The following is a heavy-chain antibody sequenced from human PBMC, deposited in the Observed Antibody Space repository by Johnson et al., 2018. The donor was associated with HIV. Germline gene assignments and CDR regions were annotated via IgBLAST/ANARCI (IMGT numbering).Heavy chain of an antibody. Sequence: QLVESGGGVVQPGRSLRLSCAASGFTFSSYGMHWVRQAPGKRLEWVAVIWYDGSNKYYADSVKGRFTISRDNSKNTLYLQMNSLRAEDTAVYYCARSGYSSSWYALSAFDIWGQGTMVTVSS. CDR1: GFTFSSYG. V-gene: IGHV3-33*01. J-gene: IGHJ3*02. D-gene: IGHD6-13*01. CDR2: IWYDGSNK. CDR3: ARSGYSSSWYALSAFDI.